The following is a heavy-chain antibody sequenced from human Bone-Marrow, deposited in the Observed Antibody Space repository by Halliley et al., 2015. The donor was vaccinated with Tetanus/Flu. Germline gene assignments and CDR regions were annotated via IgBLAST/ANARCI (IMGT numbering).Heavy chain of an antibody. Sequence: SLRLSCVASGFTFSTYGMNWVRQAPGKGLEWVSYINRYGSTIYYADSVKGRFTISRDNAKNSLYLHMNSLRAEDTAIYYCVSAEGAFWAAWGQGPLVTVSS. CDR1: GFTFSTYG. V-gene: IGHV3-48*03. CDR2: INRYGSTI. CDR3: VSAEGAFWAA. J-gene: IGHJ5*02. D-gene: IGHD3-3*01.